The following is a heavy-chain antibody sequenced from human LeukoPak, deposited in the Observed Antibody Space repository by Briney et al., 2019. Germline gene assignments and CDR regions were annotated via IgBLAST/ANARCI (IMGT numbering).Heavy chain of an antibody. CDR3: ARVIEARHCDY. V-gene: IGHV3-66*01. J-gene: IGHJ4*02. Sequence: PGGSLRLSCAVSGFTVSSNYMSWVRQAPGKGLEWVSIIYSGGSTYYADSVKGRFTISRDNFRNTMFLQMDSLRGEDTGIYYCARVIEARHCDYWGQGTLVTVSS. CDR1: GFTVSSNY. D-gene: IGHD6-6*01. CDR2: IYSGGST.